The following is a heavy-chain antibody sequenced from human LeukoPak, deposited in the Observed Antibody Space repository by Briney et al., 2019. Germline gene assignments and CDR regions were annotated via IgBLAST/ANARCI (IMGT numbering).Heavy chain of an antibody. CDR2: INSDGSST. D-gene: IGHD6-19*01. V-gene: IGHV3-74*01. CDR1: GFTFSSYA. CDR3: VGGQWLALDAFDI. J-gene: IGHJ3*02. Sequence: GGSLRLSCAASGFTFSSYAMHWVRQAPGKGLEWVSRINSDGSSTSYADSVKGRFTISRDNAKNTLYLQMNSLRAEDTAVYYCVGGQWLALDAFDIWGQGTMVTVSS.